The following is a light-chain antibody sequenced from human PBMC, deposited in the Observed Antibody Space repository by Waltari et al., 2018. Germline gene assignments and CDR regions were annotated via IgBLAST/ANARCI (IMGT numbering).Light chain of an antibody. CDR2: AAS. J-gene: IGKJ1*01. V-gene: IGKV1-9*01. CDR3: QQFNASPRT. Sequence: IQLTQSPSSLSASVGDRVTITCRASQGVNVYLAWYQQKPGKAPKLLIYAASTLQSGVSSRFSGSGSGTDFTLTINSLQPGDIATYYCQQFNASPRTFGQGTNVEIK. CDR1: QGVNVY.